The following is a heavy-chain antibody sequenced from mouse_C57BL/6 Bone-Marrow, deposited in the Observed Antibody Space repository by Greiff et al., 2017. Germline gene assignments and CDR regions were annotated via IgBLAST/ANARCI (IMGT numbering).Heavy chain of an antibody. CDR3: ARACYSNWGFAY. J-gene: IGHJ3*01. CDR2: IWSGGST. Sequence: VQLQQSGPGLVQPSQSLSITCTVSGFSLTSYGVHWVRQSPGKGLEWLGVIWSGGSTDSNAAFISRLSTSKDNSKSQVFFNMNSLQADDTAIYFCARACYSNWGFAYWGQGTLVTVSA. V-gene: IGHV2-2*01. D-gene: IGHD2-5*01. CDR1: GFSLTSYG.